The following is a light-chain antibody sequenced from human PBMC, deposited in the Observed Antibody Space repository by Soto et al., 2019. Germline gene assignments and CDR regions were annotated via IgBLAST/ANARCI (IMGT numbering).Light chain of an antibody. CDR3: SSYAGSNTYV. Sequence: QSALTQPPSASGSPGQSVTISCTGTSSDVGNYNYVSWYQQHPDKAPKLMIYEVFKRPSGVPDRFSGSKSGNTASLTVSGLQAEDEADYYCSSYAGSNTYVFGPGTKLTVL. J-gene: IGLJ1*01. CDR2: EVF. CDR1: SSDVGNYNY. V-gene: IGLV2-8*01.